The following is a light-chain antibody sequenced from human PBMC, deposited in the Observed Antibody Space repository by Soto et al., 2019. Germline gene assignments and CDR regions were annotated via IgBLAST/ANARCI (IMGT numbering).Light chain of an antibody. J-gene: IGKJ2*01. Sequence: DIQLTQSPSSLSSSVGDRVTITCQASQDITNYLNWYRQKPGKAPELLIYDASNSETGVPSRFSGRGSGTDFTFTISSLQPEDIATYYCQNVDHLPYTCGQGTKLEIK. CDR1: QDITNY. CDR3: QNVDHLPYT. CDR2: DAS. V-gene: IGKV1-33*01.